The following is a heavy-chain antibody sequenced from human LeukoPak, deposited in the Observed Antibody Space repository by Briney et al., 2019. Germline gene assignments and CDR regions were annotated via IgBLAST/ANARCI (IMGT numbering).Heavy chain of an antibody. CDR3: AKDNGALLEYAYAFDI. CDR1: EFTFSSFA. CDR2: ISPSGGTS. J-gene: IGHJ3*02. Sequence: GGSLRLSCAASEFTFSSFAINWVRQAPGKGLQWVSGISPSGGTSHYADSVKGRFTISRDNSKNTLYLQMNSLRAEDTAVYYCAKDNGALLEYAYAFDIWGQGTMVTVSS. V-gene: IGHV3-23*01. D-gene: IGHD2/OR15-2a*01.